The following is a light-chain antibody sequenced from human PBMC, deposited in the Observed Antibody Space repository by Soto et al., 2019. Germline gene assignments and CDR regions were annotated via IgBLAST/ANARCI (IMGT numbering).Light chain of an antibody. CDR2: EDN. Sequence: NFMLTQPHSVSESPGKTVTISCTRSSGSIASNYVQWYQQRAGSSPTTVIYEDNQRPSGVPDRFSGSIDSSSNSASLTISGLKTEDEADYYCQSYDSSNSWVFGGGTKLTVL. CDR1: SGSIASNY. J-gene: IGLJ3*02. V-gene: IGLV6-57*01. CDR3: QSYDSSNSWV.